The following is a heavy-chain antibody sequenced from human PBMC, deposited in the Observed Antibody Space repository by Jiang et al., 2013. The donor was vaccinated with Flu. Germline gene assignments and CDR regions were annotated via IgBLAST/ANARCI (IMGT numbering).Heavy chain of an antibody. CDR3: VRDGGKRVRGVVHYYGMDV. D-gene: IGHD3-10*01. CDR1: GFTFSRYA. Sequence: QLVESGGGVVQPGKSLRLSCAASGFTFSRYAMHWVRQAPGKGLEWVAVVSYDGTNKYYADSVRGQFTISRDNSRSTVFLETNRLGAGDTAVYYCVRDGGKRVRGVVHYYGMDVWGQGTTVTVSS. V-gene: IGHV3-30*04. J-gene: IGHJ6*02. CDR2: VSYDGTNK.